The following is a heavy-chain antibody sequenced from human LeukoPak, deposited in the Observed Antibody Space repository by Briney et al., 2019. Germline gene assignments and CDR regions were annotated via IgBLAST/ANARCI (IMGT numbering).Heavy chain of an antibody. D-gene: IGHD1-26*01. Sequence: SETLTLTCSVSGYSINSGYFWGWIRAPPGKGLEWIGSIYHSGSTYYNPSLKSRVTISIDTSKNPFSLRLSSVTAADTAVYYCASLQVGAFFDYWGQGTLVTVSS. CDR3: ASLQVGAFFDY. J-gene: IGHJ4*02. CDR1: GYSINSGYF. CDR2: IYHSGST. V-gene: IGHV4-38-2*02.